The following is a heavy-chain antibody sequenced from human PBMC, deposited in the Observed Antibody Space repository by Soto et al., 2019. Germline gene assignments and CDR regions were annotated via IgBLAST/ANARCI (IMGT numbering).Heavy chain of an antibody. V-gene: IGHV1-18*01. J-gene: IGHJ6*02. CDR1: GYTFTSYG. Sequence: QVQLVQSGAEVKKPGASVKVSCKASGYTFTSYGISWVRQAPGQGLEWMGWISAYNGNTNYAQKLQGRVTMTTDTSTSTAYMELRRLRSDDTAVYYCARDLGMSSSSSPYYYYGMDVWGQGTTVTVSS. D-gene: IGHD6-6*01. CDR3: ARDLGMSSSSSPYYYYGMDV. CDR2: ISAYNGNT.